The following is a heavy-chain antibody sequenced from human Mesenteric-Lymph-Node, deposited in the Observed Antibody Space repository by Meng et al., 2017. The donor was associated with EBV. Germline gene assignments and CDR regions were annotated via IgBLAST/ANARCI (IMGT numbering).Heavy chain of an antibody. Sequence: QVQHQQWGPGRLKPSDALSLTFAVYGGSFSGYYWSWIRQPPGKGLEWIGEINHSGSTNYNPSLKSRVTISVDTSKNQFSLKLSSVTAADTAVYYCAREMSIAAAGSPLAYWGQGTLVTVSS. CDR3: AREMSIAAAGSPLAY. D-gene: IGHD6-13*01. CDR1: GGSFSGYY. V-gene: IGHV4-34*01. J-gene: IGHJ4*02. CDR2: INHSGST.